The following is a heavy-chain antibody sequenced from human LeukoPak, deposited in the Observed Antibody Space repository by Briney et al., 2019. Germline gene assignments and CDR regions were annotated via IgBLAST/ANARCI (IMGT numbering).Heavy chain of an antibody. CDR3: ASFYGSGSR. V-gene: IGHV4-39*01. CDR1: GGSISGSSYY. J-gene: IGHJ4*02. Sequence: KPSETLSLTCTVSGGSISGSSYYWGWIRQPPGKGLEWIGSIYYSGSTYYNPSLKSRVTISVDTSKNQFSLKLSSVTAADTAVYYCASFYGSGSRWGQGTLVTVSS. CDR2: IYYSGST. D-gene: IGHD3-10*01.